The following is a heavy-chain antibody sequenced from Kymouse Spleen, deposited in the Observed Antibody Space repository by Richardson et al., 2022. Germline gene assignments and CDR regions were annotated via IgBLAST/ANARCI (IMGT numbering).Heavy chain of an antibody. V-gene: IGHV4-34*01. CDR3: ASNWRVYYGMDV. Sequence: QVQLQQWGAGLLKPSETLSLTCAVYGGSFSGYYWSWIRQPPGKGLEWIGEINHSGSTNYNPSLKSRVTISVDTSKNQFSLKLSSVTAADTAVYYCASNWRVYYGMDVWGQGTTVTVSS. CDR1: GGSFSGYY. CDR2: INHSGST. J-gene: IGHJ6*02. D-gene: IGHD1-20*01,IGHD1-7*01.